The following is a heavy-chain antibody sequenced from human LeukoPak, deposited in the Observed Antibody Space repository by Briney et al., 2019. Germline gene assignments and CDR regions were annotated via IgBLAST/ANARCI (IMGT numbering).Heavy chain of an antibody. CDR1: GFTFSSYG. V-gene: IGHV3-30*18. CDR2: ISYVGTNK. CDR3: AKDQDTAMITPPTADY. J-gene: IGHJ4*02. Sequence: GGSLRLSCAASGFTFSSYGMHWVRQAPGKGLEWVAIISYVGTNKYYADSGKGRFTISRDNSKNTLYLQTNSLRAEDTAVYYCAKDQDTAMITPPTADYWGQGILVTVSS. D-gene: IGHD5-18*01.